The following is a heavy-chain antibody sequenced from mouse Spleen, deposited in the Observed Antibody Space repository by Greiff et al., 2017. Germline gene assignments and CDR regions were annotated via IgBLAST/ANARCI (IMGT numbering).Heavy chain of an antibody. Sequence: VQLQQSGPELVKPGASVKISCKASGYTFTDYYMNWVKQSHGKSLEWIGDINPNNGGTSYNQKFKGKATLTVDKSSSTAYMELRSLTSEDSAVYYCAREGFQLGGFAYWGQGTLVTVSA. J-gene: IGHJ3*01. D-gene: IGHD4-1*02. CDR3: AREGFQLGGFAY. V-gene: IGHV1-26*01. CDR2: INPNNGGT. CDR1: GYTFTDYY.